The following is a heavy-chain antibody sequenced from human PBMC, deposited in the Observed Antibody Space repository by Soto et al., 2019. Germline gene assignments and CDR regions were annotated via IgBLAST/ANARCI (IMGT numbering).Heavy chain of an antibody. Sequence: KPSETLSLTCTVSGGSISSYYWSWIRQPPGKGLEWIGYIYYSGSTNYNPSLKSRVTISVDTSKNQFSLKLSSVTAADTAVYYCARVFYDFWTDPWGQGTLVTVSS. D-gene: IGHD3-3*01. V-gene: IGHV4-59*01. CDR1: GGSISSYY. J-gene: IGHJ5*02. CDR2: IYYSGST. CDR3: ARVFYDFWTDP.